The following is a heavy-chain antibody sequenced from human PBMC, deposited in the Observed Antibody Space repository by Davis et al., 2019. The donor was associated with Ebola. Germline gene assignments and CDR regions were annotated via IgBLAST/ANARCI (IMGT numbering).Heavy chain of an antibody. D-gene: IGHD5-18*01. V-gene: IGHV4-61*01. CDR1: GGSVSSGSYY. CDR2: IYYSGST. CDR3: ARGGIQLWLMDYYYYGMDV. J-gene: IGHJ6*02. Sequence: SETLSLTCIVSGGSVSSGSYYWSWIRQPPGKGLEWIGYIYYSGSTNYNPSLKSRVTISVDTSKNQFSLKLSSVTAADTAVYYCARGGIQLWLMDYYYYGMDVWGQGTTVTVSS.